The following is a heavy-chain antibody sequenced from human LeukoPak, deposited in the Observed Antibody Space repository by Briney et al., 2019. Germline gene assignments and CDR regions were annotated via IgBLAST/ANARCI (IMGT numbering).Heavy chain of an antibody. CDR2: ISGSGGSA. Sequence: GGSLRLSCAASGFTFSSYAMSWVRQAPGKGLEWVSGISGSGGSAYYADSVKGRFTISRDNSKNTLFLQMNSLRAEDTAVYYCAKPPGYSSSWFSLFDFWGQGTLVTVSS. CDR3: AKPPGYSSSWFSLFDF. D-gene: IGHD6-13*01. J-gene: IGHJ4*02. V-gene: IGHV3-23*01. CDR1: GFTFSSYA.